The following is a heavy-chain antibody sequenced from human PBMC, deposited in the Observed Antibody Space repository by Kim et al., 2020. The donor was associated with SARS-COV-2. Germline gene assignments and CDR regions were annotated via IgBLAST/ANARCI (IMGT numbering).Heavy chain of an antibody. CDR3: AGGPDIVVEEAASMDV. Sequence: GGSLRLSCAASGFTFSDYYMSWIRQAPGKGLEWLSYIGGSGSGIYYADSLKGRFTIYRDNAKNSLYLQMNSLRAEDTAVYYCAGGPDIVVEEAASMDVWGQGTTVTVSS. D-gene: IGHD2-15*01. J-gene: IGHJ6*02. CDR1: GFTFSDYY. V-gene: IGHV3-11*01. CDR2: IGGSGSGI.